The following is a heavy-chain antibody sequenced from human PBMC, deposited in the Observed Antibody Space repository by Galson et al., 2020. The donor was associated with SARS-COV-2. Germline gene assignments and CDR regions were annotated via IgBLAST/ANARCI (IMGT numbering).Heavy chain of an antibody. Sequence: SETLSLTCTVSGGSISSSSYYWGWIRQPPGKGLEWIGSIYYSGSTYYNPSLKSRVTISVDTSKNQFSLKLSSVTAADTAVYYCASYDFWSGYPFDYWGQGTLVTVSS. CDR3: ASYDFWSGYPFDY. CDR1: GGSISSSSYY. V-gene: IGHV4-39*01. J-gene: IGHJ4*02. D-gene: IGHD3-3*01. CDR2: IYYSGST.